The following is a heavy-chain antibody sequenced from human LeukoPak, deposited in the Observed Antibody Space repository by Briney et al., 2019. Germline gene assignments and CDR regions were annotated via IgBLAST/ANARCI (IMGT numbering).Heavy chain of an antibody. Sequence: PGRSLRLSCAASGFTFSSYGMHWVRQAPGKGLEWVAVISYDGSNKYYADSVKGRITISRDNSKNTLYLQMNSLRAEDTAVYYCAKEDGTEWLVPAFDIWGQGTMVTASS. D-gene: IGHD6-19*01. V-gene: IGHV3-30*18. CDR3: AKEDGTEWLVPAFDI. J-gene: IGHJ3*02. CDR2: ISYDGSNK. CDR1: GFTFSSYG.